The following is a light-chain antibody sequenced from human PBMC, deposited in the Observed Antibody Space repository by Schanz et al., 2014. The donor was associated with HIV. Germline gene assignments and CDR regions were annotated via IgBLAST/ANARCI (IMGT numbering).Light chain of an antibody. V-gene: IGKV3-20*01. CDR3: QQYGSSST. CDR2: DAS. CDR1: QSVSYF. J-gene: IGKJ1*01. Sequence: EIVVTQSPATLSVSPGERATLSCRASQSVSYFLAWYQQKPGQAPRLLIYDASNRATGIPARFSGSGSGTDFTLTISRLEPEDFAVYYCQQYGSSSTFGQGTKVEIK.